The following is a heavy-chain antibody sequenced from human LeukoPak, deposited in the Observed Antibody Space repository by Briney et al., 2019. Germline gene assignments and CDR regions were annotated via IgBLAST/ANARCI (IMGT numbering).Heavy chain of an antibody. D-gene: IGHD7-27*01. CDR3: ARAGEGD. V-gene: IGHV4-61*02. CDR1: GDSISSGAYY. CDR2: IYTSGST. J-gene: IGHJ4*02. Sequence: PSETLSLTCTVSGDSISSGAYYWSWIRQPAGKGLEWIGRIYTSGSTNYNPSLKSRVTISVDTSKNQFSLKLSSVTAADTAVYYCARAGEGDWGQGTLVTVSS.